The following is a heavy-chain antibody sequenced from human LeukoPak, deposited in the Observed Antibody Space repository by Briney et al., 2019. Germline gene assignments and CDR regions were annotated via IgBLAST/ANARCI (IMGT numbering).Heavy chain of an antibody. CDR3: AREHTYYYDSSGYPYAFDI. CDR2: IWYDGSNK. J-gene: IGHJ3*02. Sequence: GRSLRLSCAASGFTFSSYGMHWVRQAPGEGLEWVAVIWYDGSNKYYADSVKGRFTISRDNSKNTLYLQMNSLRAEDTAVYYCAREHTYYYDSSGYPYAFDIWGQGTMVTVSS. D-gene: IGHD3-22*01. CDR1: GFTFSSYG. V-gene: IGHV3-33*01.